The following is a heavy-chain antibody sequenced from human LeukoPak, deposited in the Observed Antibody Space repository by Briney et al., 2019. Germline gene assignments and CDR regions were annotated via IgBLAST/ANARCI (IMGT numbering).Heavy chain of an antibody. CDR2: ISTSSSTI. J-gene: IGHJ3*02. D-gene: IGHD6-13*01. V-gene: IGHV3-48*04. CDR1: GFTFSSSS. Sequence: PGGSLRLSCAASGFTFSSSSMNWVRQAPGKGLEWISYISTSSSTINYADSVKGRFTISRDNAKISLYLQMNSLRAEDTAVYYCASVRQPYAFDIWGQGTMVTVSS. CDR3: ASVRQPYAFDI.